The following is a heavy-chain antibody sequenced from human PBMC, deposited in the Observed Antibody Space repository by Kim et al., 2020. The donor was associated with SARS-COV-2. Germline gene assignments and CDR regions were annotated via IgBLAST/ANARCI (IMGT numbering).Heavy chain of an antibody. D-gene: IGHD6-19*01. J-gene: IGHJ4*02. Sequence: NYAQKLQGRVTMTTDTSTSTAYMELRSLRSDDTAVYYCARDPQWPCYFDYWGQGTLVTVSS. CDR3: ARDPQWPCYFDY. V-gene: IGHV1-18*01.